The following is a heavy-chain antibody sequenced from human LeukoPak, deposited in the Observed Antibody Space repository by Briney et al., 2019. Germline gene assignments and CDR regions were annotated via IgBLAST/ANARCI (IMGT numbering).Heavy chain of an antibody. J-gene: IGHJ4*02. CDR1: GGSISSSSYY. CDR2: IYYSGST. Sequence: SETLSLTCTVSGGSISSSSYYWGWIRQPPGKGLEWIGSIYYSGSTYYNPSLKSRVTISVDTSKNQFPLKLSSVTAADTAVYYCARQVVTALFDYWGQGTLVTVSS. D-gene: IGHD2-21*02. V-gene: IGHV4-39*01. CDR3: ARQVVTALFDY.